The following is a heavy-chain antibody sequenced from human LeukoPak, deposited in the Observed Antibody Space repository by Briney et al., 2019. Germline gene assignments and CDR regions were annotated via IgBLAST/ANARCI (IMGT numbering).Heavy chain of an antibody. J-gene: IGHJ4*02. Sequence: ASVKVSCKASGYIFTDYGISGVRQAPGQGLEWMGWISVYNGDTNYAQKLQGRVTMPTDTSTSTAYMEVRSLRSDDTAVYFCARVEGPSIFGVIDYWGQGTLVTISS. CDR3: ARVEGPSIFGVIDY. CDR1: GYIFTDYG. CDR2: ISVYNGDT. D-gene: IGHD3-3*01. V-gene: IGHV1-18*01.